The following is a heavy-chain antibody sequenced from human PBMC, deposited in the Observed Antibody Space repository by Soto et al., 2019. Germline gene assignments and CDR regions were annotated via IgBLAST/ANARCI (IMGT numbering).Heavy chain of an antibody. CDR1: GGSISSGGYY. J-gene: IGHJ6*02. Sequence: QVQLQESGPGLVRPSQTLSLTCTVSGGSISSGGYYWSWIRQHPGKGLEWIGYIYYSWSTYYNPSLKSRVTISVDMSKNQFSLKLSSVTAADTAVYYCARGGRRSPAMDVWGQGTTVTVSS. CDR3: ARGGRRSPAMDV. V-gene: IGHV4-31*03. CDR2: IYYSWST. D-gene: IGHD6-6*01.